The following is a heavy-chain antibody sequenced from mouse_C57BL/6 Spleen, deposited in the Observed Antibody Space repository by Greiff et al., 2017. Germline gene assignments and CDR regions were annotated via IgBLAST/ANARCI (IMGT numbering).Heavy chain of an antibody. Sequence: EVQLQQSGPELVKPGASVKIPCKASGYTFTDYNMDWVKQSHGKSLEWIGDINPNNGGTIYNQKFKGKATLTVDTSSSTAYMELRSLTSEDTAVYDCARWDYDYDGFHAMDYWGQGTSVTVSS. D-gene: IGHD2-4*01. CDR1: GYTFTDYN. CDR3: ARWDYDYDGFHAMDY. J-gene: IGHJ4*01. V-gene: IGHV1-18*01. CDR2: INPNNGGT.